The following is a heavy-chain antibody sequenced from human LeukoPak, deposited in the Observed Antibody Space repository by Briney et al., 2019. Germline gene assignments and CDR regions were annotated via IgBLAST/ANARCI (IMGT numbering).Heavy chain of an antibody. CDR3: ARDGQVGKWELLDDYYYYMDV. CDR1: GFTFSSYA. Sequence: GGSLRLSCAASGFTFSSYAMSWVRQAPGKGLEWVANIKQDGGEKYYVDSVKDRFTISRDNAKNSLYLQMNSLRAEDTAVYYCARDGQVGKWELLDDYYYYMDVWGKGTTVTISS. J-gene: IGHJ6*03. CDR2: IKQDGGEK. V-gene: IGHV3-7*01. D-gene: IGHD1-26*01.